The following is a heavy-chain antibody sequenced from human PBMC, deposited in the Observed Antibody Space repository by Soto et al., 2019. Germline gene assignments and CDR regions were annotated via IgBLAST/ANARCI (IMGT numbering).Heavy chain of an antibody. J-gene: IGHJ3*02. CDR1: GFTFSSYS. Sequence: EVQLVESGGGLVKPGGSLRLSCAASGFTFSSYSMNWVRQAPGKGLEWVSSISCSSSYIYYADSVKGRFTISRDNAKNSLYLQMNSLRAEDTAVYYCARDWGNGDAFEIWGQGTMVTVSS. V-gene: IGHV3-21*01. CDR3: ARDWGNGDAFEI. D-gene: IGHD3-16*01. CDR2: ISCSSSYI.